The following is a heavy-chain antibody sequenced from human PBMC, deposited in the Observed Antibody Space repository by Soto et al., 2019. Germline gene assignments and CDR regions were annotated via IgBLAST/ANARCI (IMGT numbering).Heavy chain of an antibody. J-gene: IGHJ5*02. Sequence: PWGSLRLSCAASGFTFISYAIVCFRHSPLKGLEWVSAISGSGGSTYYADSVKGRFTISRDNSKNTLYLQMNSLRAEDTAVYYCAKGRWELLNWFDPWGQGTLVTVSS. CDR1: GFTFISYA. D-gene: IGHD1-26*01. CDR3: AKGRWELLNWFDP. CDR2: ISGSGGST. V-gene: IGHV3-23*01.